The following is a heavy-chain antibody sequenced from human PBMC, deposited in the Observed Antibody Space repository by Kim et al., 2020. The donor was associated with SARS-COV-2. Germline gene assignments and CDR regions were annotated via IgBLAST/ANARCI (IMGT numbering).Heavy chain of an antibody. Sequence: ASVKVSCKASGYTFISHGMNWVRQAPGQGLEWMGWINTNTGNPTYVQGFTGRFVFSLDTSVSTTYLQISSLKAEDTAVYYCARGWFGEPKRVFDYWGQGTLVTVSS. J-gene: IGHJ4*02. CDR3: ARGWFGEPKRVFDY. V-gene: IGHV7-4-1*02. D-gene: IGHD3-10*01. CDR2: INTNTGNP. CDR1: GYTFISHG.